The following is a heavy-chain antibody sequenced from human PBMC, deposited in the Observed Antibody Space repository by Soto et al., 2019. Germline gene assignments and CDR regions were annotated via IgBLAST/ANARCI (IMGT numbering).Heavy chain of an antibody. CDR1: GFSISTSGEG. CDR2: IYWDDDK. J-gene: IGHJ4*02. Sequence: SGPTLVNPTQTLTLTCSLSGFSISTSGEGVGWIRQPPGKALEWLGVIYWDDDKRYSPSLQNRLTIAKDTSKNQVVLTLTNVDPVDTATYYCAHIDSHNYYVFDYWGQGTLVTVSS. D-gene: IGHD3-10*02. V-gene: IGHV2-5*02. CDR3: AHIDSHNYYVFDY.